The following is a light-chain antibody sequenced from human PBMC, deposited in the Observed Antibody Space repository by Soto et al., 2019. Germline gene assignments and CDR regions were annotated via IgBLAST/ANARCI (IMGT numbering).Light chain of an antibody. CDR1: SSDVGGYNY. J-gene: IGLJ1*01. CDR3: SSYAGGSNV. Sequence: QSVLTQPPSASGSPGQSVAISCTGTSSDVGGYNYVSWYQQHPGKAPKLMIYEVNKRPSGVPDRSSGSKSGNTASLTVSGLQAEDEADYYCSSYAGGSNVFGTGTKVTVL. V-gene: IGLV2-8*01. CDR2: EVN.